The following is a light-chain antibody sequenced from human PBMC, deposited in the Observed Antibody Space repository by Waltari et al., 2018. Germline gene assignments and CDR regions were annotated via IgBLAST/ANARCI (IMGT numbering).Light chain of an antibody. CDR1: ESVSSK. CDR3: QHYNNLPLT. J-gene: IGKJ4*01. Sequence: EIVMTQSPATLSVSPGERATLSCRASESVSSKLAWYQQRAGPAPRLLIYGASTRAAGIPARFSGSGSGTEFTLTISSLQSEDFAVYFCQHYNNLPLTFGGGTKVEIK. V-gene: IGKV3-15*01. CDR2: GAS.